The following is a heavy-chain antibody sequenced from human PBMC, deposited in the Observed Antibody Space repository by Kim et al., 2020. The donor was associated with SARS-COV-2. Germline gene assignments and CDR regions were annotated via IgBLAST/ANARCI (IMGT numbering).Heavy chain of an antibody. CDR1: GGSISSSSYY. V-gene: IGHV4-39*07. CDR2: IYYSGST. CDR3: ARIENSGSYASY. D-gene: IGHD1-26*01. Sequence: SETLSLTCTVSGGSISSSSYYWGWIRQPPGKGLEWIGSIYYSGSTYYNPSLKSRVTISVDTSKNQFSLKLSSVTAADTAVYYCARIENSGSYASYWGQGT. J-gene: IGHJ4*02.